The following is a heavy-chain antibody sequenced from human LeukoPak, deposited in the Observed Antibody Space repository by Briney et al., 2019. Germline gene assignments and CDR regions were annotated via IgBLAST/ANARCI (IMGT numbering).Heavy chain of an antibody. J-gene: IGHJ4*02. CDR3: AKDWWIQLWSVTDY. D-gene: IGHD5-18*01. V-gene: IGHV3-21*04. CDR1: GFTFSSYS. CDR2: ISSSSSYI. Sequence: GGSLRLSCAASGFTFSSYSMNWVRQAPGKGLEWVSSISSSSSYIYYADSVKGRFTISRDNSKNTLYLQMNSLRAEDTAVYYCAKDWWIQLWSVTDYWGQGTLVTVSS.